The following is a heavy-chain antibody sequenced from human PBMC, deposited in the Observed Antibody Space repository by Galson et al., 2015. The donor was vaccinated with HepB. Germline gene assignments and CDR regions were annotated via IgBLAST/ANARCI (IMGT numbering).Heavy chain of an antibody. V-gene: IGHV3-23*01. D-gene: IGHD3-3*01. CDR1: GLTFSLYA. CDR3: AKDRIVTIFRVAPFLH. CDR2: ISGNGRKT. J-gene: IGHJ4*02. Sequence: SLRLSCAASGLTFSLYAMHWVRQAPGKGLEWVSGISGNGRKTQYSDSVKGRFIISRDNSNSSLHLQMNNLRADDTAVYYCAKDRIVTIFRVAPFLHWGQGTLVTVSS.